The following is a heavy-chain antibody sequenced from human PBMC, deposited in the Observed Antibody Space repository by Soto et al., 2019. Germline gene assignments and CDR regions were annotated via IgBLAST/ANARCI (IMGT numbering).Heavy chain of an antibody. CDR2: ISAYNGNI. CDR3: ARSCSSWNLSEFDS. CDR1: AYTFTNYC. J-gene: IGHJ4*01. V-gene: IGHV1-18*01. D-gene: IGHD6-13*01. Sequence: GASVNVSFKASAYTFTNYCISWVRPAPGQGLEWMGWISAYNGNINYAQKFRGRVTMTTDTSTSSAYLEVSSLRSDDTAVYYCARSCSSWNLSEFDSW.